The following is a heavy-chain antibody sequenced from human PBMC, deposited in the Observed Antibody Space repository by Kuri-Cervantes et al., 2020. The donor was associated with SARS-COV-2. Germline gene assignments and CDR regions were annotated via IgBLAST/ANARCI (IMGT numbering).Heavy chain of an antibody. D-gene: IGHD2-15*01. CDR2: IYSGGST. V-gene: IGHV3-53*01. CDR1: GFTFSSYA. J-gene: IGHJ4*02. CDR3: ARGGIGSWYSPTLDY. Sequence: GESLKISCAASGFTFSSYAMSWVRQAPGKGLEWVSVIYSGGSTYYADSVKGRFTISRDNSKNTLYLQMNSLRAEDTAVYYCARGGIGSWYSPTLDYWGQGTLVTVSS.